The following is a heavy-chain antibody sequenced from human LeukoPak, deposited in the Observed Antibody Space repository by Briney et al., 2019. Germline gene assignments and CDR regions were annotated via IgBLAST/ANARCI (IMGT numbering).Heavy chain of an antibody. V-gene: IGHV3-73*01. J-gene: IGHJ4*02. CDR2: IRSKPRNYTT. CDR1: GFDFSGFY. CDR3: AREPTTVSPPG. Sequence: AGGSLRLSCAASGFDFSGFYMHWVRQASGRGLEWLGPIRSKPRNYTTVYAASVKGRITISRDDSKNTAYLQMNSLRAEDTAVYYCAREPTTVSPPGWGQGTLVTVSS. D-gene: IGHD4-11*01.